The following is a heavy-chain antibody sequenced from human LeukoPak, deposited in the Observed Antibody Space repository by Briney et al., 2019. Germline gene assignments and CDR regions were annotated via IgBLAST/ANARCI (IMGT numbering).Heavy chain of an antibody. J-gene: IGHJ3*02. CDR2: FDPEDGET. V-gene: IGHV1-24*01. CDR3: ARKGTYYYDSSGYYDAFDI. D-gene: IGHD3-22*01. Sequence: AASVKVSCKVSGYTLTELSMHWVRQAPGKGLEWMGGFDPEDGETIYAQKLQGRVTMTEDTSTDTACMELSSLRSEDTAVYYCARKGTYYYDSSGYYDAFDIWGQGTMVTVSS. CDR1: GYTLTELS.